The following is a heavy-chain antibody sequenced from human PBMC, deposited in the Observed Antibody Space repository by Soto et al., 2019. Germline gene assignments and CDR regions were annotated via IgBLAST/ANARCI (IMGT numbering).Heavy chain of an antibody. V-gene: IGHV1-58*01. CDR2: IIVGSGNT. D-gene: IGHD6-19*01. J-gene: IGHJ4*02. CDR1: GFTFTSSA. Sequence: QMQLVQSGPEVKKPGTSVKVSCKASGFTFTSSAVQWVRQARGQRLEWIGWIIVGSGNTNYAQKFQERVTITRDMSTSTAYMELSSLRSEDTAVYYCAAAGSVATTYSSGWTEYYFDYWGQGTLVTVSS. CDR3: AAAGSVATTYSSGWTEYYFDY.